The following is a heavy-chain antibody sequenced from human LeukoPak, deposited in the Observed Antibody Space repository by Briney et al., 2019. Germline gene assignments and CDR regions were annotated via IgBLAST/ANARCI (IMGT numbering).Heavy chain of an antibody. V-gene: IGHV1-8*01. CDR1: GYTFTSYD. D-gene: IGHD3-22*01. J-gene: IGHJ5*02. CDR2: MNPNSGNT. Sequence: GASVKVSCEASGYTFTSYDINWVRQATGQGLEWMGWMNPNSGNTGYAQKFQGRVTMTRDTSISTAYMELSSLRSEDTAVYYCARGLNYYGSSGYYYLFDPWGQGTLVTVSS. CDR3: ARGLNYYGSSGYYYLFDP.